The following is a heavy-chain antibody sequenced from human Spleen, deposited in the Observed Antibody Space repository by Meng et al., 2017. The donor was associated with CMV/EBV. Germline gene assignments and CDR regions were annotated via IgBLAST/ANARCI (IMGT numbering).Heavy chain of an antibody. CDR3: ARDRYYYGSGRVMGWFDP. D-gene: IGHD3-10*01. CDR2: INHSGST. Sequence: GSFSGYYWSGIRQPPGKGLEWIGEINHSGSTNYNPSLKSRVTISVDTSKNQFSLKLSSVTAADTAVYYCARDRYYYGSGRVMGWFDPWGQGTLVTVSS. V-gene: IGHV4-34*01. CDR1: GSFSGYY. J-gene: IGHJ5*02.